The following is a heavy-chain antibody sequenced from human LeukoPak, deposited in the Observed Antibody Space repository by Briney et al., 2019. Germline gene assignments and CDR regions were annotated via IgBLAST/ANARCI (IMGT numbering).Heavy chain of an antibody. V-gene: IGHV3-23*01. Sequence: GGSLLLSCAASGFTFSSYAMSWVRRAPGKGLEWVSAISGSGGSTYYADSVKGRFTISRDNSKNTLYLQMNSLRAEDTAVYYCARTIAVAGTFDYWGQGTLVTVSS. CDR3: ARTIAVAGTFDY. J-gene: IGHJ4*02. D-gene: IGHD6-19*01. CDR2: ISGSGGST. CDR1: GFTFSSYA.